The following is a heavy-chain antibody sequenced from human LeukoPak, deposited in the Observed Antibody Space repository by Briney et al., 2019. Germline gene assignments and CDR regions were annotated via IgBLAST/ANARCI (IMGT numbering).Heavy chain of an antibody. D-gene: IGHD6-13*01. CDR2: INSDGRST. Sequence: GRSMRLSCAASGFTFSSYWMHWVRQPPGKGLVWVSRINSDGRSTSYADSVKGRFTISRDNAKNTLYLQMNSVRAEDTAVYYCARAGEAAAGYYYYGMDVWGQGTTVTVSS. J-gene: IGHJ6*02. CDR3: ARAGEAAAGYYYYGMDV. CDR1: GFTFSSYW. V-gene: IGHV3-74*01.